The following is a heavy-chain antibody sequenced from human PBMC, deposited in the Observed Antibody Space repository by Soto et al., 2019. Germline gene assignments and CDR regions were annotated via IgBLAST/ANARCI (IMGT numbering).Heavy chain of an antibody. CDR2: INPSGGST. CDR1: GYTFTSYY. D-gene: IGHD2-2*01. CDR3: ARDHAVVLGSSRGWFDP. J-gene: IGHJ5*02. Sequence: ASVKVSYKASGYTFTSYYMHWVRQAPGQGLEWMGIINPSGGSTSYAQKFQGRVTMTRDTSTSTVYMELSSLRSEDTAVYYCARDHAVVLGSSRGWFDPWGQGTLVTVSS. V-gene: IGHV1-46*01.